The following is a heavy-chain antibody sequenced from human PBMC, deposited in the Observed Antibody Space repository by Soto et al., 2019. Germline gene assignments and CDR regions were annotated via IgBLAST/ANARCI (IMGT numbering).Heavy chain of an antibody. CDR2: ISGSGGST. Sequence: GGSLRLSCAASGFTFSSYAMSWVRQAPGKGLEWVSAISGSGGSTYYADSVKGRFTISRDNSKNTLYLQMNSLRAEDTAVYYCANHDLPSSWSPFDYWGQGTLVTVSS. CDR1: GFTFSSYA. J-gene: IGHJ4*02. V-gene: IGHV3-23*01. CDR3: ANHDLPSSWSPFDY. D-gene: IGHD6-13*01.